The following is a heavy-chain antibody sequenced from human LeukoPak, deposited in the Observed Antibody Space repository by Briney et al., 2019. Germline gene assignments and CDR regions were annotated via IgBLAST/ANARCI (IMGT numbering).Heavy chain of an antibody. Sequence: GGSLSLSFAASGFTFSSYAMSWVRQAPGKGLEWVSAISGSGGSTYYADSVKGRFTISRDNSKNTLYLQMNSLRAEDTAVYYCAKGVRLWFGELLSDYWGQGTLVTVSS. V-gene: IGHV3-23*01. CDR3: AKGVRLWFGELLSDY. D-gene: IGHD3-10*01. CDR2: ISGSGGST. J-gene: IGHJ4*02. CDR1: GFTFSSYA.